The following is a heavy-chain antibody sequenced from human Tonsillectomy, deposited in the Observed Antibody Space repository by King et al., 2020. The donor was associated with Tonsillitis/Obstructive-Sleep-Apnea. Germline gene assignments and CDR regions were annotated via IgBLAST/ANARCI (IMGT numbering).Heavy chain of an antibody. J-gene: IGHJ4*02. CDR1: GFSLSTSGVG. CDR3: AHLKNTSTIFGVVIMFDY. Sequence: ITLKESGPTLVKPTQTLTLTCTFSGFSLSTSGVGVGWIRQPPGKALEWLALIYWDDDKRYSPSLKSRLTITKDTSKNQVVLTMTNMDPVDTATYYCAHLKNTSTIFGVVIMFDYWGQGTLVTVSS. CDR2: IYWDDDK. D-gene: IGHD3-3*01. V-gene: IGHV2-5*02.